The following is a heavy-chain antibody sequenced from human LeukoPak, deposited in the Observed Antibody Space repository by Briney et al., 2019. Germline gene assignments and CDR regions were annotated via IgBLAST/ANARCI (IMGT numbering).Heavy chain of an antibody. V-gene: IGHV3-53*04. Sequence: SGGSLRLSCAASGFTVSSNYMSWVRQAPGKGLEWVSDIYNGGSTYYADSVKGRFTISRQNSKNTLDLQMNSLRPEDTAVYYCARDGRYCIITSCYGYYGMDVWGQGTTVTVSS. J-gene: IGHJ6*02. CDR3: ARDGRYCIITSCYGYYGMDV. CDR2: IYNGGST. D-gene: IGHD2-2*01. CDR1: GFTVSSNY.